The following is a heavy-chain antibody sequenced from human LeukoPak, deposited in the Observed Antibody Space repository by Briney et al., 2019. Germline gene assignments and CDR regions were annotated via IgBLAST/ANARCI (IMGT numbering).Heavy chain of an antibody. V-gene: IGHV3-9*01. J-gene: IGHJ5*02. CDR1: GFTFDDYA. Sequence: GGSLRLSCAASGFTFDDYAMHWVRQAPGKGLEWVSGISWNSGSIGYADSVKGRFTISRDNAKNSLYLQMNSLRAEDTAVYYCARVAYNWNDGGWFDPWGQGTLVTVSS. CDR3: ARVAYNWNDGGWFDP. CDR2: ISWNSGSI. D-gene: IGHD1-1*01.